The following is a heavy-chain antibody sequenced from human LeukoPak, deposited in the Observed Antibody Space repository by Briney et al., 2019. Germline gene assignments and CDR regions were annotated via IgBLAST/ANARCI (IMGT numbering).Heavy chain of an antibody. J-gene: IGHJ4*02. D-gene: IGHD2-15*01. CDR3: VSGPPTSFDY. CDR1: GFTFSSYG. CDR2: IRYDGSNK. V-gene: IGHV3-30*02. Sequence: GGSLSLSCAASGFTFSSYGMHWVRQAPGKGLEWVAFIRYDGSNKYYADSVKRRFTISRDNSKNTLYLEMNSLRAEDTAVYYCVSGPPTSFDYWGQGTLVTVSS.